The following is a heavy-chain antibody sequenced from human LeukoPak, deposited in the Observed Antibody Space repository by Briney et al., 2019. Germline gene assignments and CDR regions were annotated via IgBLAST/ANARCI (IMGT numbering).Heavy chain of an antibody. CDR2: IKQDGSEK. CDR3: AREFDILTILDY. J-gene: IGHJ4*02. Sequence: GALRLSCAASGYTFSSYWMSWVRQAPGKGLQWVANIKQDGSEKYYVDSVKGRFTISRDNAKNSLYLQMNSLRAEDTAVYYCAREFDILTILDYWGQGTLVTVSS. CDR1: GYTFSSYW. V-gene: IGHV3-7*01. D-gene: IGHD3-9*01.